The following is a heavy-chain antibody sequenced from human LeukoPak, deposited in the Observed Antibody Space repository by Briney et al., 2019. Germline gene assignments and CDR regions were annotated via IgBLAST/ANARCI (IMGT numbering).Heavy chain of an antibody. D-gene: IGHD6-6*01. Sequence: GASVKVSCKASGYAFTRHYMHWVRQAPGQGLEWMGLINPSGSSTIYAQKFQGRVTMTRNMSTSTDYMELSSLRSDDTAVYYCASEYSSSSFDYWGQGTLVTVSS. CDR2: INPSGSST. J-gene: IGHJ4*02. V-gene: IGHV1-46*01. CDR3: ASEYSSSSFDY. CDR1: GYAFTRHY.